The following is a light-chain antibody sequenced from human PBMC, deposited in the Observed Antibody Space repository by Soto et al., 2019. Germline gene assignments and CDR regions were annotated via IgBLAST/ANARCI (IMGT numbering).Light chain of an antibody. CDR3: SSYVASNNVI. Sequence: QSALTQPPSASGSPGQSVTISCTGTSSDVGGYNCVSWYQQHPGKAPKLMIYEVSRRPSGVPDRFSGSRSGNTASLTVSGLQAEDEADYYCSSYVASNNVIFGGGTKLTVL. CDR2: EVS. J-gene: IGLJ2*01. CDR1: SSDVGGYNC. V-gene: IGLV2-8*01.